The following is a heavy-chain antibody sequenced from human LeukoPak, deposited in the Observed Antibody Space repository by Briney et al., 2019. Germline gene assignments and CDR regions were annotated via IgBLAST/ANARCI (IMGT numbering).Heavy chain of an antibody. CDR1: GGTFSSYA. CDR3: ARGYSGYDYPFDY. Sequence: SVKVSCKASGGTFSSYAISWVRQAPGQGLEWMGGIIPIFGTANYAQKFQGRVTITADESTSTAYMELSSLRSEDTAVYYCARGYSGYDYPFDYWGQGTPVTVSS. V-gene: IGHV1-69*01. J-gene: IGHJ4*02. D-gene: IGHD5-12*01. CDR2: IIPIFGTA.